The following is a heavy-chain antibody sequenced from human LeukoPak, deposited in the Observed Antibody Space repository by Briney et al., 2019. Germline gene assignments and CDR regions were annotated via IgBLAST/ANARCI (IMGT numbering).Heavy chain of an antibody. D-gene: IGHD6-19*01. V-gene: IGHV1-18*01. J-gene: IGHJ4*02. CDR1: GYTFSTYG. CDR2: ISGYNDNT. Sequence: ASVKVSCKAFGYTFSTYGISWVRQAPGQGLEWMGWISGYNDNTNSAQKFQGRVTMTTDTSTRTAYMELRSLRSDDTAAYYCARDGVAVAELLDYWGQGTLVTVSS. CDR3: ARDGVAVAELLDY.